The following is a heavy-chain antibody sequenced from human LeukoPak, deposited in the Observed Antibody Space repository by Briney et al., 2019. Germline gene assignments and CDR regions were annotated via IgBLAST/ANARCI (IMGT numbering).Heavy chain of an antibody. Sequence: SETLSLTCTVSGGSISSSSYYWGWIRQPPGRGLEWIGSIYYSGSTYYNPSLKSRVTISVDTSKNQFSLKLSSVTAADTAVYYCARHRSGWLQSSFDYWGQGTLVTVSS. CDR3: ARHRSGWLQSSFDY. D-gene: IGHD5-24*01. CDR2: IYYSGST. V-gene: IGHV4-39*01. CDR1: GGSISSSSYY. J-gene: IGHJ4*02.